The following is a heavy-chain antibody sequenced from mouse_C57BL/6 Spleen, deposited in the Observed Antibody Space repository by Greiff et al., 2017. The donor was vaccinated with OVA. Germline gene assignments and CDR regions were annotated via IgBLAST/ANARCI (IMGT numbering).Heavy chain of an antibody. Sequence: QVQLQQSGAELVKPGASVKMSCKASGYTFTTYPIEWMKQNHGKSLEWIGNFHPYNDDTKYNEKFKGKATLTVEKSSSTVYLELSRLTSDDSAVYYCARRGPITTVVATMGYYFDYWGQGTTLTVSS. CDR2: FHPYNDDT. D-gene: IGHD1-1*01. CDR3: ARRGPITTVVATMGYYFDY. V-gene: IGHV1-47*01. J-gene: IGHJ2*01. CDR1: GYTFTTYP.